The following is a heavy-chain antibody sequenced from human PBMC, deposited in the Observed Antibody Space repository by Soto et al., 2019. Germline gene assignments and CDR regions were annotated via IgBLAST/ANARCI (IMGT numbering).Heavy chain of an antibody. CDR3: SKETPGPLI. D-gene: IGHD3-10*01. Sequence: GGSLRLSCAASGFTFSSQAMSWVRQAPGKGLEWVSVISAGGGGSYYADSVKGRFTISRDNSKNTLYLLMNSPRGEDTAVYYCSKETPGPLIWGQGTMVTVSS. CDR1: GFTFSSQA. J-gene: IGHJ3*02. CDR2: ISAGGGGS. V-gene: IGHV3-23*01.